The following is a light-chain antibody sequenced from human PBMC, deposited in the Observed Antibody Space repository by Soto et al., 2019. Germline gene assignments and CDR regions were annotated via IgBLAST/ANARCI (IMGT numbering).Light chain of an antibody. Sequence: QSVLTQPASVSGSPGQSITISCTGTSSDVGGYNYVSWYQQHAGKVPKLVICEVTNRPPGVSNRFSGSKSGNTASLTISGLQAEDEADYYCASYTSSSTSVIFGRGTKVTVL. CDR3: ASYTSSSTSVI. CDR1: SSDVGGYNY. CDR2: EVT. V-gene: IGLV2-14*01. J-gene: IGLJ2*01.